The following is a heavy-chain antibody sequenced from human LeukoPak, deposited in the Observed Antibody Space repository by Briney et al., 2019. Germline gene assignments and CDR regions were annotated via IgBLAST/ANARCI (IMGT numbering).Heavy chain of an antibody. V-gene: IGHV3-48*02. J-gene: IGHJ4*02. CDR1: GFTFSSYS. CDR2: ISSSGTTI. CDR3: ATVPGYFDY. Sequence: GGSLRLSCAASGFTFSSYSMNWVRQAPGKGLEWVSYISSSGTTIYRADSVKGRFTMSRDNAKNSLYLQMNSLRDEDTAVYYCATVPGYFDYWGQGSLVTVSS.